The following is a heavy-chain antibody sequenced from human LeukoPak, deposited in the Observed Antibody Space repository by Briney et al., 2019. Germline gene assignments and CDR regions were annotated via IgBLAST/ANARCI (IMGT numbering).Heavy chain of an antibody. CDR3: ARAPPDPYYYDSSGSGLDP. J-gene: IGHJ5*02. CDR2: IWYDGSNK. CDR1: GFTFISYG. Sequence: GGSLRLSCAASGFTFISYGMHRVRQAPGKGLEWVAVIWYDGSNKYYADSVKGRFTISRDNSKNTLYLQMNSLRAEDTAVYYCARAPPDPYYYDSSGSGLDPWGQGTLVTVSS. V-gene: IGHV3-33*01. D-gene: IGHD3-22*01.